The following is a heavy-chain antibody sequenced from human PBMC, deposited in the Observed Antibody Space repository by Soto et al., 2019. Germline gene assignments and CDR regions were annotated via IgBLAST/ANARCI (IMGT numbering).Heavy chain of an antibody. D-gene: IGHD3-10*01. Sequence: SETLSLTCAVYGGSFSGYYWSWIRQPPGKGLEWIGEINHSGSTNYNPSLKSRVTISVDTSKNQFSLKLSSVTAADTAVYYCARGPRPPYGSGSEGYYYYRMDVWGQGTTVTVSS. CDR2: INHSGST. V-gene: IGHV4-34*01. J-gene: IGHJ6*02. CDR1: GGSFSGYY. CDR3: ARGPRPPYGSGSEGYYYYRMDV.